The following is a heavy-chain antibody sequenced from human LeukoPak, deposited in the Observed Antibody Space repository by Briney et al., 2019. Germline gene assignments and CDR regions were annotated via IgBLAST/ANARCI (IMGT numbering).Heavy chain of an antibody. V-gene: IGHV3-11*06. CDR3: AREHSSVSSESKGYDH. Sequence: GGSLRLSCAASGFTFSDHYMSWIRQAPGKGLEWISYISFSHHTNYADSVKGRFTISRDDARNSLFLQMNSLRAEDTAVYYCAREHSSVSSESKGYDHWGQGTLVTVPS. D-gene: IGHD6-19*01. J-gene: IGHJ4*02. CDR2: ISFSHHT. CDR1: GFTFSDHY.